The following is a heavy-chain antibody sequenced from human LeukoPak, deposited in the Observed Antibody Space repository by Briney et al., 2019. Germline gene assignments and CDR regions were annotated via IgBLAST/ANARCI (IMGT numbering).Heavy chain of an antibody. CDR2: IYHSGST. V-gene: IGHV4-4*02. J-gene: IGHJ5*02. CDR3: ARVFGYCSSTSCYDWFDP. CDR1: GGSISSSNW. Sequence: PSETLSLTCAVSGGSISSSNWWSWVRQPPGQGLEWIGEIYHSGSTNYNPSLKSRVTISVDKSKNQFSLKLSSVTAADTAVYYCARVFGYCSSTSCYDWFDPWGQGTLVTVSS. D-gene: IGHD2-2*03.